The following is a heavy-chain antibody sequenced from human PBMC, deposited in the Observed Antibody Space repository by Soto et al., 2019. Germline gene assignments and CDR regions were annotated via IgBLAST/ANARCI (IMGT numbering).Heavy chain of an antibody. V-gene: IGHV4-31*03. J-gene: IGHJ5*02. CDR1: HGSIYSGGFY. D-gene: IGHD3-16*01. CDR2: IHYSGRT. Sequence: PWETLSLTGTVSHGSIYSGGFYWSWIRQHPGKGLEWIGNIHYSGRTSYNPSLKSRVSISVDTSQNQFSLNLTSVTAADTAVYYCASYLGPTAHLSRDWFDPWGQGTLVTVS. CDR3: ASYLGPTAHLSRDWFDP.